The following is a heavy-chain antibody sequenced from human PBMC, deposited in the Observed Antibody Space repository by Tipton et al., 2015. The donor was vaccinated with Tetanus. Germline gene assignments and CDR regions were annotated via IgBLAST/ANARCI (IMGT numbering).Heavy chain of an antibody. Sequence: TLSLTCTVSGDSITSSRYSWGWFRQPPGKGLEWIGDIYYSGTTDYNPSLKSRVTISVDTSKNQFSLKLKSVTAADTAVYYCARDQARGARGWNYFDYWGQGTLVTVSS. J-gene: IGHJ4*02. V-gene: IGHV4-31*03. CDR2: IYYSGTT. D-gene: IGHD1-26*01. CDR1: GDSITSSRYS. CDR3: ARDQARGARGWNYFDY.